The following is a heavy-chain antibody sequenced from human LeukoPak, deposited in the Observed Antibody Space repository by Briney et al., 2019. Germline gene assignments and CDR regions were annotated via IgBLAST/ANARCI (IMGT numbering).Heavy chain of an antibody. D-gene: IGHD6-13*01. Sequence: SETLSLTCTVSGDFISSYYWSWIRQPPGKGLEWIGYIYYSGSTNYNPSLKSRVTISVDTSKNQFSLKLSSVTAADTAVYYCARSGSSWYFVNWFDPWGQGTLVTVSS. J-gene: IGHJ5*02. CDR1: GDFISSYY. CDR3: ARSGSSWYFVNWFDP. V-gene: IGHV4-59*01. CDR2: IYYSGST.